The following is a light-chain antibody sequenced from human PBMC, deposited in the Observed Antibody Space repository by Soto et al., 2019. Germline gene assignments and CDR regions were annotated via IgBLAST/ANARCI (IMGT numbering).Light chain of an antibody. CDR2: EVS. CDR1: QTLLHSNGKSY. V-gene: IGKV2D-29*01. J-gene: IGKJ4*01. Sequence: EIVMTQNPLSLSVTPGQSASISCRSSQTLLHSNGKSYLYWYLQKAGQAPQLLIYEVSKRFSGVPDRFSGSGAGTDFTLKISRVEAEDVGVYYCLQSLQFPLTFVGGTKVEIK. CDR3: LQSLQFPLT.